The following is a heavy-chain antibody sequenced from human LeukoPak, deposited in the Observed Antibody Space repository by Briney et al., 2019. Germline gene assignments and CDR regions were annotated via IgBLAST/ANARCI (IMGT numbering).Heavy chain of an antibody. D-gene: IGHD6-19*01. J-gene: IGHJ5*02. CDR2: TYYSGST. CDR3: ARGGQWLVRKWFDP. CDR1: GGSISSSSYY. V-gene: IGHV4-39*07. Sequence: PSETLSLTCTVSGGSISSSSYYWGWIRQPPGKGLEWIGSTYYSGSTYYNPSLKSRVTISVDTSKNQFSLKLSSVTAADTAVYYCARGGQWLVRKWFDPWGQGTLVTVSS.